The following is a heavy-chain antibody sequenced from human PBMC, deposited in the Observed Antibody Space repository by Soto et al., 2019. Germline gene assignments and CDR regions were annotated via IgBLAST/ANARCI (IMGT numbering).Heavy chain of an antibody. CDR2: ISAHNGNT. CDR1: GYAFTTYG. V-gene: IGHV1-18*01. Sequence: QVHLVQSGAEVKKPGASVKVSCKGSGYAFTTYGITWVRQAPGQGREWMGWISAHNGNTNYAQKCQGRVTVTRDTSTSTAYMELRSLRSDTTAVYYCARGRYGDYWGQGALVTVSS. CDR3: ARGRYGDY. J-gene: IGHJ4*02. D-gene: IGHD1-1*01.